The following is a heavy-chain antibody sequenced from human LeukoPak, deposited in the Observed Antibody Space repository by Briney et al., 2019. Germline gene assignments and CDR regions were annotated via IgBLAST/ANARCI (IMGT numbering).Heavy chain of an antibody. V-gene: IGHV4-61*02. J-gene: IGHJ3*02. CDR1: GGSISSGSYC. CDR3: ASEDGYNWVRAFDI. CDR2: IYTSGST. Sequence: PSETLSLTCTVSGGSISSGSYCWSWIRQPAGKGLEWIGRIYTSGSTNYNPSLKSRVTISVDTSKNQFSLKLSSVTAADTAVYYCASEDGYNWVRAFDIWGQGTMVTVSS. D-gene: IGHD5-24*01.